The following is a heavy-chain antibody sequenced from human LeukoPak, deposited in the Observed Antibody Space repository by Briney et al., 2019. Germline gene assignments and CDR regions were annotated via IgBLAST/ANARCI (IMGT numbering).Heavy chain of an antibody. CDR1: GFTFTNHW. J-gene: IGHJ4*02. V-gene: IGHV3-7*01. D-gene: IGHD3-9*01. Sequence: PGGSLRLSCVTSGFTFTNHWMSWVRQAPGKGLEWVANIREDGGHTNYVDSVKGRFTISRDDAKNTLYLQMNSLRAEDTAVYYCARDMFDWLFEDLEIGVSFDYWDQGTLVTVSS. CDR2: IREDGGHT. CDR3: ARDMFDWLFEDLEIGVSFDY.